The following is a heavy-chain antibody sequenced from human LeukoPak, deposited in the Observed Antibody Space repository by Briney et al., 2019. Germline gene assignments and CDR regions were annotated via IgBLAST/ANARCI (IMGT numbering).Heavy chain of an antibody. CDR3: AGGVVVPALYDAFDI. CDR1: GFTVSSNY. V-gene: IGHV3-53*01. J-gene: IGHJ3*02. D-gene: IGHD2-2*01. Sequence: PGGSLRLSCAASGFTVSSNYMSWVRQARGKGLEWVSVIYSGGSTYYADSVKGRFTISRDNSKNTLYLQMNSLRAEDTAVYYCAGGVVVPALYDAFDIWGQGTMVTVSS. CDR2: IYSGGST.